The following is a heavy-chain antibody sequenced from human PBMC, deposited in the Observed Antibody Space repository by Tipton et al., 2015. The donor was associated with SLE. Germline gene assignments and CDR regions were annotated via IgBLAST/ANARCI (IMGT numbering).Heavy chain of an antibody. Sequence: LRLSCAVYGGSFSGYYWSWIRQPPGKGLEWIGEINHSGSTNYNPSLKSRVTISVDTSKNQFSLKLSSVTAADTAVYYCARVGPYTAMVNAFDIWGQGTMVTVSS. D-gene: IGHD5-18*01. CDR2: INHSGST. J-gene: IGHJ3*02. CDR3: ARVGPYTAMVNAFDI. CDR1: GGSFSGYY. V-gene: IGHV4-34*01.